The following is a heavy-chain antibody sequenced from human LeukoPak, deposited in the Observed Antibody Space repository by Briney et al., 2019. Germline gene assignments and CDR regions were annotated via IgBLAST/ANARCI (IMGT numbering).Heavy chain of an antibody. CDR2: ISSSGSTI. Sequence: GGSLRLSCAASGFTFSSYEMNWVRQAPGKGLEWVSYISSSGSTIYYADSVKGRFTISRDNSKNTLYLQMNSLRAEDTAVYYCAKGLKYYYDSSPSPGMYWGQGTLVTVSS. D-gene: IGHD3-22*01. J-gene: IGHJ4*02. CDR3: AKGLKYYYDSSPSPGMY. V-gene: IGHV3-48*03. CDR1: GFTFSSYE.